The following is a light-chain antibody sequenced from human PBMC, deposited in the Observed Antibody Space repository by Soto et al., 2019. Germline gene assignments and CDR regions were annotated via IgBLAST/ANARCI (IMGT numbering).Light chain of an antibody. CDR3: SSYTSINTLV. CDR2: EVR. CDR1: SSDVGGYNY. V-gene: IGLV2-14*01. Sequence: QSVLTQPASVSGSPGQSITISCTGASSDVGGYNYVSWYQQHPGKAPTLMIYEVRNRPSGVSNRFSGSKSGNTASLTISGLQAEDEADYYCSSYTSINTLVFGGGTKVTVL. J-gene: IGLJ2*01.